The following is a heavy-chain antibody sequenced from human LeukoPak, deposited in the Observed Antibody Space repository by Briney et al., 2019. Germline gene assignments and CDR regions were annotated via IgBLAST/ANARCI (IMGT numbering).Heavy chain of an antibody. J-gene: IGHJ4*02. D-gene: IGHD3-22*01. CDR3: AREAYDSSSFDY. Sequence: GGSLRLSCAASGFTFSTYSMNWVRQAPGKGLEWVSYISSSDIYYADSVKGRFTISRDNSKNTLYLQMNSLRAEDTAVYYCAREAYDSSSFDYRGQGTLVTVSS. V-gene: IGHV3-48*01. CDR2: ISSSDI. CDR1: GFTFSTYS.